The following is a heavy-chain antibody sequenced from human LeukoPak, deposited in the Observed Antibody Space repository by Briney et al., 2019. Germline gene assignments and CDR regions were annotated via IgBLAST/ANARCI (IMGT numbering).Heavy chain of an antibody. CDR3: ARQYSDILTGYHRGELYWYFDL. Sequence: SETLSLTCTVSGASIRSGSYYWSWIRQPAGKGLEWIGRIYSSGSTNYNPSLKSRVTISLDTSKNQFSLKLSSVTAADTAVYYCARQYSDILTGYHRGELYWYFDLWGRGTLVTVSS. D-gene: IGHD3-9*01. CDR2: IYSSGST. CDR1: GASIRSGSYY. J-gene: IGHJ2*01. V-gene: IGHV4-61*02.